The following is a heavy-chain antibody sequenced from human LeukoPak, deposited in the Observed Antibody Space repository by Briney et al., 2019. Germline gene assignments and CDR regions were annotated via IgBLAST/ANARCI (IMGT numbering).Heavy chain of an antibody. V-gene: IGHV1-2*02. CDR1: GYTFTGYY. CDR3: ARDPGYCSSTSCFNYYYGMDV. Sequence: ASVKVSCKASGYTFTGYYMHWVRQAPGQGLEWMGWINPNSGGTNYAQKFQGRVTMTRDTSISTAYMELSRLRSDDTAAYYCARDPGYCSSTSCFNYYYGMDVWGQGTTVTVSS. CDR2: INPNSGGT. J-gene: IGHJ6*02. D-gene: IGHD2-2*01.